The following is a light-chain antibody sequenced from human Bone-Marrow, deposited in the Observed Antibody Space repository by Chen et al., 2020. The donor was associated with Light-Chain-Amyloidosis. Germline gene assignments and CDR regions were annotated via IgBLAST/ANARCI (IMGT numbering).Light chain of an antibody. CDR3: QQYGTSPLT. CDR2: GSS. V-gene: IGKV3-20*01. CDR1: QTISSNY. Sequence: EIVLTQSPGTLSLSPGEGANLSCRASQTISSNYLTWYQQKFGQAPRLLIYGSSNRATGIPDRIAGSGSGTDFTLTINRLEPEDFAMYYCQQYGTSPLTFGGGTKVEIK. J-gene: IGKJ4*01.